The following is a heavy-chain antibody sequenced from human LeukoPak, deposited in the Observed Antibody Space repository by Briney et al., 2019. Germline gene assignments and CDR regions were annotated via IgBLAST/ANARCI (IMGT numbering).Heavy chain of an antibody. D-gene: IGHD6-6*01. V-gene: IGHV4-59*12. CDR1: GGSISSYY. CDR3: ARDLFSIAARRQYYYYMDV. J-gene: IGHJ6*03. CDR2: IYYSGST. Sequence: SETLSLTCTVSGGSISSYYWSWIRQPPGKGLEWIGYIYYSGSTNYNPSLKSRVTISVDTSKNQFSLKLSSVTAADTAVYYCARDLFSIAARRQYYYYMDVWGKGTTVTVSS.